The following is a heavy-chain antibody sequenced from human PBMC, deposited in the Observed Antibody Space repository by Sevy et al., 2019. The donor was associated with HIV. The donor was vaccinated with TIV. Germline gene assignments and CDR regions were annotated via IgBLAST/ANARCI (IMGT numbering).Heavy chain of an antibody. CDR2: VSYDGADK. Sequence: GGSLRLSCAASGFIFNNYDMYWIRQAPGKGLEWVATVSYDGADKDYADIVKGRFTISRDSSRSMLYLQMSSLRPEDTGGDFCAKDMVDCSGGTCYSGAVSPFESWGQGTLVTVSS. CDR1: GFIFNNYD. J-gene: IGHJ4*02. V-gene: IGHV3-30*18. CDR3: AKDMVDCSGGTCYSGAVSPFES. D-gene: IGHD2-15*01.